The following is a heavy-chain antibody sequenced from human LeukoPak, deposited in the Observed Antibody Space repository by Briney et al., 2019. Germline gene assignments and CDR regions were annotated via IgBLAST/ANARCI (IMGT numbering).Heavy chain of an antibody. CDR1: GFTFSSYA. D-gene: IGHD5-18*01. CDR3: AGYGPSYDAFDI. J-gene: IGHJ3*02. Sequence: GGSLRLSCAASGFTFSSYAMSWVRQAPGKGLEWVSAISGSGGSTYYADSVKGRFTISRDNSKNTLYLQMNSLRAEDAAVYYCAGYGPSYDAFDIWGQGTMVTVSS. V-gene: IGHV3-23*01. CDR2: ISGSGGST.